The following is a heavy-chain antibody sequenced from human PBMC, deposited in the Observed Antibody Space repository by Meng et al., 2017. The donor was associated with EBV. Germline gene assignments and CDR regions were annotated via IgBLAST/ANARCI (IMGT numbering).Heavy chain of an antibody. D-gene: IGHD3-9*01. Sequence: QVQLQQWGAGLLKPSETLSLTCAVYGGSVNGYFWSWIRQAPGKGLEWIGELHHSGSTNYNLSLKSRLRISVDTSKNQFSLNLTSVTAADTAVYYCARVSPKRYFDYLAPPDYWGQGTLVTVSS. V-gene: IGHV4-34*01. CDR1: GGSVNGYF. CDR2: LHHSGST. J-gene: IGHJ4*02. CDR3: ARVSPKRYFDYLAPPDY.